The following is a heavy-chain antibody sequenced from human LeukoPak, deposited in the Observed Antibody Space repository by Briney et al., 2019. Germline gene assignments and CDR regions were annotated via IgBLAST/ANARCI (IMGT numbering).Heavy chain of an antibody. V-gene: IGHV3-53*01. D-gene: IGHD6-13*01. CDR1: GFTVSDNY. CDR2: MYSRGDT. CDR3: ARDAPQVPAAGVLAS. J-gene: IGHJ5*02. Sequence: GGSLGLSCAASGFTVSDNYMSWVRQAPGKGLEWVSVMYSRGDTYYANSVKGRFTFSRDISKNTLYLQMNDLRTEDTAMYYCARDAPQVPAAGVLASWGKGTLVIVSS.